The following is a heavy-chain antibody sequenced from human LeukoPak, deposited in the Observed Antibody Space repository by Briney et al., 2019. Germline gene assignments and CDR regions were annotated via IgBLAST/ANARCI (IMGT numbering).Heavy chain of an antibody. CDR3: ARVTSVVPAVGGGFDAFDI. J-gene: IGHJ3*02. V-gene: IGHV3-21*01. Sequence: PGGSLRLSCAASGFTFSSYSMNWVRQAPGKGLEWVSSISSSSSYIYYADSVKGRFTISRDNAKNSLYLQMNSLRAEDTAVYYCARVTSVVPAVGGGFDAFDIWGQGTMVTVSS. CDR1: GFTFSSYS. CDR2: ISSSSSYI. D-gene: IGHD2-2*01.